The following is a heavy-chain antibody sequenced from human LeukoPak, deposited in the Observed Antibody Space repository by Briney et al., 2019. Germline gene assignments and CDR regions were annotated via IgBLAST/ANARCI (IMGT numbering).Heavy chain of an antibody. J-gene: IGHJ3*01. CDR3: AIEISRLVIHAFDL. V-gene: IGHV3-30*02. Sequence: GGSLRLSCVSSGFTFSRYCIHWVRQDPGKGLEWVSFIQTDGSTKYYSDSVKGRFTISRDNPKNTVYLQMNGLSTEDTAVYYCAIEISRLVIHAFDLWGQGKMLTVSS. CDR2: IQTDGSTK. D-gene: IGHD3-9*01. CDR1: GFTFSRYC.